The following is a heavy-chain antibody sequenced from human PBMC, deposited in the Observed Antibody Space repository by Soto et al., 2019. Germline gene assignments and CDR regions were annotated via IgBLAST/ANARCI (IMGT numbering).Heavy chain of an antibody. J-gene: IGHJ6*02. CDR1: GGSISRSSYY. CDR3: ARHNPAQGYYYGMDV. CDR2: IYYSGST. Sequence: QLQLQESGPGLVKPSETLSLTCTVSGGSISRSSYYWGWIRQPPGKGLEWIGSIYYSGSTYYNPSLKSRVTISVDTSKNQFSLKLSSVTAADTAVYYCARHNPAQGYYYGMDVWGQGTTVTVSS. V-gene: IGHV4-39*01.